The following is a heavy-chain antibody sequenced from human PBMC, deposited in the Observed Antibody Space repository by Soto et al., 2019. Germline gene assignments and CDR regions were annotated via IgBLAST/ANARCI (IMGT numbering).Heavy chain of an antibody. Sequence: GGSLRLSCAASGFTFSSYAMSWVRQAPGKGLEWVSAISGSGGSTYYADSVKGRFTISRDNSKNTLYLQMNSLRAEDTAVYYCAKDNIVPETYYYYYMDVWGKGTTVTVSS. J-gene: IGHJ6*03. CDR2: ISGSGGST. V-gene: IGHV3-23*01. CDR3: AKDNIVPETYYYYYMDV. D-gene: IGHD2-2*01. CDR1: GFTFSSYA.